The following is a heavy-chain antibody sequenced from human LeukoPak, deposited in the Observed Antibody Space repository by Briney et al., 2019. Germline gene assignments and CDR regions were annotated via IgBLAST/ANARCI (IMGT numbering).Heavy chain of an antibody. CDR2: IYSGGST. CDR1: GFTVSSNY. D-gene: IGHD6-13*01. CDR3: ARVRYSSSRHDAFDI. Sequence: GGSLRLSCAASGFTVSSNYMSWVRQAPGKGLEWVSVIYSGGSTYYADSVKGRFTISRDNSKNTLYLQMNSLRAEDTAVYYCARVRYSSSRHDAFDIWGQGTMVTVSS. V-gene: IGHV3-66*01. J-gene: IGHJ3*02.